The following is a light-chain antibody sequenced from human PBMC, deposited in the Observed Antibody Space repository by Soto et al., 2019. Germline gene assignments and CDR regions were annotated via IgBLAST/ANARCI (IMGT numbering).Light chain of an antibody. V-gene: IGKV3-15*01. CDR1: QSVSSN. CDR3: QQYNNWWT. CDR2: GAS. Sequence: EIVMTQSPATLSVSPGERATLSCRASQSVSSNLAWYQQKPGQAPRLLTYGASTRATGIPARFSGSGSGTEFTLTISSLQSEDFAVYYCQQYNNWWTFGQGTKV. J-gene: IGKJ1*01.